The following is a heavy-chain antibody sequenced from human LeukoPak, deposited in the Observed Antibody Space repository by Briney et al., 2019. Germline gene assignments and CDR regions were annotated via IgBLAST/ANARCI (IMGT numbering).Heavy chain of an antibody. CDR3: AKGGTRSSRSPYYFDY. Sequence: GGSLRLSCAASGFTFSSYGMHWVRQAPGKGLEWVAFIRYDGSNKYYADSVKGRFTISRDNSKNTLYLQMNSLRAEDTAVYYCAKGGTRSSRSPYYFDYWGQGTLVTVSS. CDR2: IRYDGSNK. CDR1: GFTFSSYG. V-gene: IGHV3-30*02. D-gene: IGHD6-13*01. J-gene: IGHJ4*02.